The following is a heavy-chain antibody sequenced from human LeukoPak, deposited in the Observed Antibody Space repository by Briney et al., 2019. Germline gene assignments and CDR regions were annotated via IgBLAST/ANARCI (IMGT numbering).Heavy chain of an antibody. Sequence: GESLKISCKGSGYSFSNYWIAWVRQMPGKGLEWMGIIYPGDSDTRYSPSFQGQVTISADKSISTAYLQWSSLKASDTAMYYCARHQSSTYYDFWSGYPRNAFDIWGQGTMDTVSS. CDR3: ARHQSSTYYDFWSGYPRNAFDI. CDR2: IYPGDSDT. V-gene: IGHV5-51*01. J-gene: IGHJ3*02. D-gene: IGHD3-3*01. CDR1: GYSFSNYW.